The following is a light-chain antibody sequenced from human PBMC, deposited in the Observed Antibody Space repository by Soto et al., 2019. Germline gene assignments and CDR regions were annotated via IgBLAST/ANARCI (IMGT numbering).Light chain of an antibody. CDR1: SSNIGAGYD. V-gene: IGLV1-40*01. Sequence: QTVVTQPPSVSGAPGQRVTISCTGSSSNIGAGYDVHWYQQLPGTAPKLLIYGNSNRPSGVPDRFSGSKSGTSASLAITGLLAEDEADYYCQSYDSSLGVVFGGGTKLTVL. J-gene: IGLJ2*01. CDR2: GNS. CDR3: QSYDSSLGVV.